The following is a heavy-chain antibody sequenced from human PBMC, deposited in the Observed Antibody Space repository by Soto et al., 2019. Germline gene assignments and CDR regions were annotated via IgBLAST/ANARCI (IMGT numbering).Heavy chain of an antibody. D-gene: IGHD5-12*01. CDR1: GVTFSNYW. Sequence: EVQLVESGGGLVQPGGSLRLSCAASGVTFSNYWMSWVRQSPGKGRGWVANIKQDGTEKNYVDSVRGRFTISRDHAKNSLDLQMNSLTAEDTAVYYCARMDIWGQGTLVTVSS. CDR2: IKQDGTEK. J-gene: IGHJ4*02. CDR3: ARMDI. V-gene: IGHV3-7*01.